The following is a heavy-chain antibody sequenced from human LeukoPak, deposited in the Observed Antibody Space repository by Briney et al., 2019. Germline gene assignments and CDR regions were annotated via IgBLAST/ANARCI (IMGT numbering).Heavy chain of an antibody. CDR1: GFTFSTYW. D-gene: IGHD4-23*01. CDR2: IKEDGSDK. J-gene: IGHJ4*02. CDR3: GRDQGYGGTCDN. Sequence: GGSLRLSCEASGFTFSTYWMGWVRHAPGKALEWVAKIKEDGSDKQYVDSVKGRFTISRDNAKNSLQLQMDSLRAEDTAVYYCGRDQGYGGTCDNWGQGTLVTVSS. V-gene: IGHV3-7*01.